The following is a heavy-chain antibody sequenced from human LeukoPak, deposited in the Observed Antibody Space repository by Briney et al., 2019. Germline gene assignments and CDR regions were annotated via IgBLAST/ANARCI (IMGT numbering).Heavy chain of an antibody. CDR3: ARGRQDTAMALGY. D-gene: IGHD5-18*01. V-gene: IGHV3-30*02. CDR2: LVYDERND. Sequence: GGSLRLSCAASGFPFSSYGMHWVRQAPGKGLEWVARLVYDERNDYANSVKGRFTISRDNSKNTLYLQMNSLRAEDTAVYYCARGRQDTAMALGYWGQGTLVTVSS. J-gene: IGHJ4*02. CDR1: GFPFSSYG.